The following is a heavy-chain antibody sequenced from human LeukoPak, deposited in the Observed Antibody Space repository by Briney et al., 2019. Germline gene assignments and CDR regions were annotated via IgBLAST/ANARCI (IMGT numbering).Heavy chain of an antibody. CDR3: ATGSGNYFDFDY. J-gene: IGHJ4*02. CDR2: ISSSGSTI. V-gene: IGHV3-11*01. D-gene: IGHD3-10*01. CDR1: GFTFGDYA. Sequence: GGSLRLSCTASGFTFGDYAMSWVRQAPGKGLEWVSYISSSGSTIYYADSVKGRFTISRDNAKNSLYLQMNSLRAEDTAVYYCATGSGNYFDFDYWGQGALVTVSS.